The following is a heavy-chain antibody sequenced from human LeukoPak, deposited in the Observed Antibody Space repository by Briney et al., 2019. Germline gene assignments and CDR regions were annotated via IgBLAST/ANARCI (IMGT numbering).Heavy chain of an antibody. CDR3: ARQVMDSSGYYSEKYYFDY. CDR1: GYTFTSYG. D-gene: IGHD3-22*01. Sequence: GASVKVSCKASGYTFTSYGISWVRQAPGQGLEWMGWISAYNGNTNYAQKLQGRVTMTTDTSTSTAYMELRSLRSDDTAVYYCARQVMDSSGYYSEKYYFDYWGQGTLVTVSS. V-gene: IGHV1-18*01. CDR2: ISAYNGNT. J-gene: IGHJ4*02.